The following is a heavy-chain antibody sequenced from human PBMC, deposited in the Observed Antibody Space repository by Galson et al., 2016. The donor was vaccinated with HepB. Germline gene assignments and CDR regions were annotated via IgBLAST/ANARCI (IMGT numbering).Heavy chain of an antibody. CDR3: ARDLENYDFWSGYYKCLDY. CDR1: GYTFTNYG. Sequence: SVKVSCKASGYTFTNYGINWVRQAPGQGLEWMGWISAYNGNTVYAQKLQGRVTMTTDTSTCTAYMELRSLRSDDTAVYYCARDLENYDFWSGYYKCLDYWGQGTLVTVSS. CDR2: ISAYNGNT. D-gene: IGHD3-3*01. J-gene: IGHJ4*02. V-gene: IGHV1-18*01.